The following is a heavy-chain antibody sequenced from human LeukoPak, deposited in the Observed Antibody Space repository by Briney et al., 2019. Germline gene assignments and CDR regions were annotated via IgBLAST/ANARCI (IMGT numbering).Heavy chain of an antibody. D-gene: IGHD4-11*01. CDR1: GFTFSSYA. Sequence: GASLRLSCAASGFTFSSYAMSWVRQAPGKGLDWVSAISGSGGSTYYADSVKGRFTISRDNSKNTLYLQMNSLRAEDTAVYYCAKGLEGLQPKDGMDVWGQGTTVTVSS. CDR2: ISGSGGST. V-gene: IGHV3-23*01. J-gene: IGHJ6*02. CDR3: AKGLEGLQPKDGMDV.